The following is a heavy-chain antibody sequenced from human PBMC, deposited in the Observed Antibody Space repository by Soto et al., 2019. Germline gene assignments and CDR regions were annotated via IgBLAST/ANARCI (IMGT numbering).Heavy chain of an antibody. Sequence: GGSRRLSCAASGFTFTSYTMSWVRQAPGKGLEWVSSISGTGGNTYFADSVKGRFTTSRDNSKNTLFLQMNSLRAEDTAVYFCAKLQGYCTTTTCPWGQGTLVTVSS. CDR3: AKLQGYCTTTTCP. V-gene: IGHV3-23*01. D-gene: IGHD2-2*01. CDR2: ISGTGGNT. J-gene: IGHJ5*02. CDR1: GFTFTSYT.